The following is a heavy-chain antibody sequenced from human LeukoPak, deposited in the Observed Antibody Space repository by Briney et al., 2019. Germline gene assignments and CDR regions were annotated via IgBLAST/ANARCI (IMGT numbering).Heavy chain of an antibody. CDR1: LYTFTDYY. J-gene: IGHJ1*01. CDR2: IKHKTAAT. V-gene: IGHV1-2*02. CDR3: ARVRSGNSQMECLQH. D-gene: IGHD3-3*01. Sequence: SVTVSFKASLYTFTDYYIHWLRQAPGQGLEWMGGIKHKTAATNFAQKFEARVTMRRDTSISTAYMEVTSVKSEDRGVYYCARVRSGNSQMECLQHWGEGALVTVSS.